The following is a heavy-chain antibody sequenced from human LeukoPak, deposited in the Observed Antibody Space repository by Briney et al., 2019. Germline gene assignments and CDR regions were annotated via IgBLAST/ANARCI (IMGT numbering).Heavy chain of an antibody. CDR2: ISGSGGST. D-gene: IGHD6-13*01. Sequence: GGSLRLSCAASGFTFSSYAMSWVRQAPGKGPEWVSAISGSGGSTYYADSVKGRFTISRDNSKNTLYLQMNSLRAEDTAVYYCAKDTPDSSWYNPYYYYYYMDVWGKGTTVTVSS. CDR1: GFTFSSYA. V-gene: IGHV3-23*01. CDR3: AKDTPDSSWYNPYYYYYYMDV. J-gene: IGHJ6*03.